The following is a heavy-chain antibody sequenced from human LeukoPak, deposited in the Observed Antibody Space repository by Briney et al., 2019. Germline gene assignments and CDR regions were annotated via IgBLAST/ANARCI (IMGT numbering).Heavy chain of an antibody. J-gene: IGHJ3*02. V-gene: IGHV3-21*01. CDR1: GFTFSSYA. CDR2: IISSSSDI. D-gene: IGHD1-1*01. CDR3: AKTGQRHAFDI. Sequence: PGRSLRLSCAASGFTFSSYAMHWVRQAPGKGLEWVSSIISSSSDIYYADSVKGRFTISRDNAKNSLYLQMNSLRAEDTALYYCAKTGQRHAFDIWGQGTMVTVSS.